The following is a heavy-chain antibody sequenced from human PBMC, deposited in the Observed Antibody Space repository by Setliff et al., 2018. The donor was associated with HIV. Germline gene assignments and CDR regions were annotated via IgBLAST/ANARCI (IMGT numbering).Heavy chain of an antibody. Sequence: SQTLSLTCAISGDSVSSNSAAWNWIRQSPSRGLEWLGRTYYRSKWYNDYAVSVKSRITINPDTSKNQFSLKLSSVTAADTAVYYCARHSPIGELFKWFDPWGQGTLVTVSS. J-gene: IGHJ5*02. CDR3: ARHSPIGELFKWFDP. D-gene: IGHD3-10*01. CDR1: GDSVSSNSAA. CDR2: TYYRSKWYN. V-gene: IGHV6-1*01.